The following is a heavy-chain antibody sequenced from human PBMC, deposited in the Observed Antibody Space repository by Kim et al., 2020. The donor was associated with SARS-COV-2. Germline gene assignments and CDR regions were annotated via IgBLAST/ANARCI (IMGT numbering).Heavy chain of an antibody. J-gene: IGHJ4*02. CDR2: IYYSGST. D-gene: IGHD3-16*02. V-gene: IGHV4-31*03. CDR1: GGSISSGGYY. Sequence: SETLSLTCTVSGGSISSGGYYWSWIRQHPGKGLEWIGYIYYSGSTYYNPSLKSRVTISVDTSKNQFSLKLSSVTAADTAVYYCARAEREVITFGGVIVYFDYWGQGTLVTVSS. CDR3: ARAEREVITFGGVIVYFDY.